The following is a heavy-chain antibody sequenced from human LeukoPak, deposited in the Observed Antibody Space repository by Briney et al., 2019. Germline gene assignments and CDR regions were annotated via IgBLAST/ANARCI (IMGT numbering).Heavy chain of an antibody. CDR2: ISAGSTSI. Sequence: GGSLRLSCAASGFTFSSYSMNWVRQAPGKGLEWVSYISAGSTSIYYADSVQGRFTISRDNAKNSLYLQMNSLRDEDTAVYYCARMSSGGGTYYEDYWGQGTLVTVSS. CDR3: ARMSSGGGTYYEDY. D-gene: IGHD1-26*01. V-gene: IGHV3-48*02. CDR1: GFTFSSYS. J-gene: IGHJ4*02.